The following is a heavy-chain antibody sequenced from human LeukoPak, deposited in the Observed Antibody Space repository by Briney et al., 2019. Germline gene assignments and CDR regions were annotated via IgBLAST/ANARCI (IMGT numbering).Heavy chain of an antibody. D-gene: IGHD3-10*01. J-gene: IGHJ4*02. CDR2: ISYDGSNK. Sequence: GGSLRLSCAASGFTFSSYAMHWVRQAPGKGLEWVAVISYDGSNKYYADSVKGRFTISRDNSKNTLYLQMNSLRAEDTAVYYCAREGILWFGELPGYFDYWGQGTLVTVSS. CDR1: GFTFSSYA. V-gene: IGHV3-30-3*01. CDR3: AREGILWFGELPGYFDY.